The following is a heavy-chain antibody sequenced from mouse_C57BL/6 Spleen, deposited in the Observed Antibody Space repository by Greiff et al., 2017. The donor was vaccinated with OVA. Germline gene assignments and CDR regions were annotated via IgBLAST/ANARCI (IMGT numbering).Heavy chain of an antibody. Sequence: QVTLKVSGPGILQPSQTLSLTCSFSGFSLSTSGMGVSWIRQPSGKGLEWLAHSYWGDDKRYNPSLKSRLTISKDTSRNQVLLKITSVDTADTATYYCARRDTYGSYAMDYWGKGTSVTVSS. CDR2: SYWGDDK. CDR3: ARRDTYGSYAMDY. CDR1: GFSLSTSGMG. J-gene: IGHJ4*01. V-gene: IGHV8-12*01. D-gene: IGHD1-1*01.